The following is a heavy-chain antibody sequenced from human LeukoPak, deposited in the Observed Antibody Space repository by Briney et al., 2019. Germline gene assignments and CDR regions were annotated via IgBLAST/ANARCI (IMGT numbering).Heavy chain of an antibody. Sequence: PGGSLRLSYAASGFTFSSYAMSWVRLAPGKGLEWVSAISGSGGSTNYADSVKGRLTISRDNSKNTLYLQMNSLRAEDTAVYYCARDYPGYEIQVAVAGNNWFDPWGQGTLVTVSS. D-gene: IGHD6-19*01. CDR3: ARDYPGYEIQVAVAGNNWFDP. CDR2: ISGSGGST. J-gene: IGHJ5*02. V-gene: IGHV3-23*01. CDR1: GFTFSSYA.